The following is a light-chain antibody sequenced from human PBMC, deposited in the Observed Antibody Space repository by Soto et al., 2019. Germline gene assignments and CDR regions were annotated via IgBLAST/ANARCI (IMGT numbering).Light chain of an antibody. J-gene: IGKJ5*01. V-gene: IGKV3D-15*01. CDR1: QRVSSD. CDR3: QQYNSWPPLT. CDR2: GAS. Sequence: EIVMTQSPATLSLSPGERATLSCRASQRVSSDLAWYQQKPGQAPRLLIYGASTRATGIPARFSGSGSGTRFTLTISSLQSEDFAVYYCQQYNSWPPLTFGQGTRLEIK.